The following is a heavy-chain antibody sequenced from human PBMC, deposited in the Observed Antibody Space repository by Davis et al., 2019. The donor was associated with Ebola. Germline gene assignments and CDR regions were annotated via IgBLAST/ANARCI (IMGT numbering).Heavy chain of an antibody. Sequence: SETLSLTCAVYGGSFSGYYWSWIRQPPGKGLEWIGEINHSGSTNYNPSLKSRVTISVDTSKNQFSLKLSYVTAADTAVYYCARVLLWFGELVFGYGMDVWGQGTTVTVSS. D-gene: IGHD3-10*01. V-gene: IGHV4-34*01. CDR3: ARVLLWFGELVFGYGMDV. CDR1: GGSFSGYY. J-gene: IGHJ6*02. CDR2: INHSGST.